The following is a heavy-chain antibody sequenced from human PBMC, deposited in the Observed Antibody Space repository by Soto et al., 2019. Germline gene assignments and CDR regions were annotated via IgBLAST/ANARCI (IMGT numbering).Heavy chain of an antibody. CDR3: ARGRYSSSHYGMDV. V-gene: IGHV4-34*01. J-gene: IGHJ6*02. CDR2: INHSGST. Sequence: PSETLSLTCAVYGGSFSGYYWSWIRQPPGKGLEWIGEINHSGSTNYNPSLKSRVTISVDTSKNQFSLKLSSVTAADTAVYYCARGRYSSSHYGMDVWGQGTTVT. D-gene: IGHD6-13*01. CDR1: GGSFSGYY.